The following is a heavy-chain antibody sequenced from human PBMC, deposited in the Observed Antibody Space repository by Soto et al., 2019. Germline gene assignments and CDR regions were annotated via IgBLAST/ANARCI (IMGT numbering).Heavy chain of an antibody. V-gene: IGHV3-23*01. J-gene: IGHJ5*02. D-gene: IGHD3-10*01. Sequence: GGSLRLSCAASGFTFSSYAMSWVRQAPGKGLEWVSAIRGSGGSTYYADSVKGRFTISRDNSKNTLSLQMNSSVTAADTAVYYCARGLLTTYYYGSGSSINWFDPWGQGTLVTVSS. CDR3: ARGLLTTYYYGSGSSINWFDP. CDR2: IRGSGGST. CDR1: GFTFSSYA.